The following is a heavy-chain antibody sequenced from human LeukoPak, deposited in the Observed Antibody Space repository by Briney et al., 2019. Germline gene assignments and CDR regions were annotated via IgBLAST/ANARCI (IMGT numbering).Heavy chain of an antibody. J-gene: IGHJ4*02. Sequence: ASVKVSCKASGYTFTGYYTHWVRQSPGQGLEWMVWINPNSYGTNYAQKFQCRVTMTRDTSISTAYMELSRLRSDDTAVYYCARGHDYGDYYFDYWGQGTLVTVSS. CDR3: ARGHDYGDYYFDY. CDR1: GYTFTGYY. V-gene: IGHV1-2*02. D-gene: IGHD4-17*01. CDR2: INPNSYGT.